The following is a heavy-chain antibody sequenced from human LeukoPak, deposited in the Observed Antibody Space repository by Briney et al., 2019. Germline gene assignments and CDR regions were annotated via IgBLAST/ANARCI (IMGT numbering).Heavy chain of an antibody. J-gene: IGHJ4*02. V-gene: IGHV4-61*02. CDR3: ARATPIAVAGNFDY. D-gene: IGHD6-19*01. CDR1: GGSISSGSYY. CDR2: IYTSGST. Sequence: SETLSLTCTVSGGSISSGSYYWSWIRQPAGKGLDWIGRIYTSGSTNYNPSLKSRVTISVDTSKNQFSLKLSSVTAADTAVYYCARATPIAVAGNFDYWGQGTLVTVSS.